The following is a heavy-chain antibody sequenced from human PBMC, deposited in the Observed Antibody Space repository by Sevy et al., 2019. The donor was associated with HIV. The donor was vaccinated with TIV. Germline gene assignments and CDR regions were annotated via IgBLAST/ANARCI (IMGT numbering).Heavy chain of an antibody. CDR3: TREDIVLGEDNYYGMDV. CDR1: GFSVSSNY. Sequence: GGSLRLSCVVSGFSVSSNYMSWVRQAPGKGLEWVSNMYSDGRTYYADSVRGRFTISRDTSKNTVYLEMKSLTAEDTAVYYCTREDIVLGEDNYYGMDVWGHGTTVTVSS. V-gene: IGHV3-53*01. CDR2: MYSDGRT. J-gene: IGHJ6*02. D-gene: IGHD2-15*01.